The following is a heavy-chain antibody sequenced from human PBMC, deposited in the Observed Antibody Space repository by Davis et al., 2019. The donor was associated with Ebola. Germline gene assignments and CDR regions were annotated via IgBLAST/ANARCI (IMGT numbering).Heavy chain of an antibody. D-gene: IGHD3-10*01. CDR1: GFTFSSYS. Sequence: PGGSLRLSCAASGFTFSSYSMNWVRQAPGKGLDWVSSISSSSTYIYYADSVRGRFTISRDNAKNSLYLQMDSLRPEDTAVYYCAKEEGRRGQWMPHFDHWGQGTLVTVSS. J-gene: IGHJ4*01. CDR3: AKEEGRRGQWMPHFDH. CDR2: ISSSSTYI. V-gene: IGHV3-21*01.